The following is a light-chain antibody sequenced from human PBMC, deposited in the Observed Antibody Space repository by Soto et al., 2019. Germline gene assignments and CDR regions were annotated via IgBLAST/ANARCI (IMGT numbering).Light chain of an antibody. CDR3: SSWKPRNTLV. V-gene: IGLV2-14*01. J-gene: IGLJ1*01. CDR1: SSDVGGYNY. CDR2: EII. Sequence: QSVLAQPASVSGSPGQSITISCTGTSSDVGGYNYVSWYQQHPGKVPKLMISEIIDRPSGVSDRFSGSKSGNTASLTISGLQAEEEADYYCSSWKPRNTLVFGTGTKVTV.